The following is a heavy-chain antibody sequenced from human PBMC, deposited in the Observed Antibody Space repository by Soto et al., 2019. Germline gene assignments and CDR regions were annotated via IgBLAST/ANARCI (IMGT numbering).Heavy chain of an antibody. Sequence: GTLRLSCMASGFSFSIHEMNWVRQAPGKGLEWLGYIYHSGSTYYNPSLKSRVTISVDRSKNQFSLKLSSVTASDTAVYYCARVYRSYYFDYCGQGT. CDR2: IYHSGST. V-gene: IGHV4-4*02. CDR1: GFSFSIHE. J-gene: IGHJ4*01. CDR3: ARVYRSYYFDY. D-gene: IGHD1-26*01.